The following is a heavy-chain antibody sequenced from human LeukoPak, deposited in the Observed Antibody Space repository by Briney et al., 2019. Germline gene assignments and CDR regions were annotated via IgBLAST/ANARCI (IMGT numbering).Heavy chain of an antibody. CDR2: INTNTGNP. Sequence: ASVKVSCEASGYTFTSYAMNWVRQAPGQGLEWMGWINTNTGNPTYAQGFTGRFAFSLDTSVSTAYLQISSLKAEDTAVYYCARDFVVVVAAITYNWFDPWGQGTLVTVSS. CDR3: ARDFVVVVAAITYNWFDP. D-gene: IGHD2-15*01. V-gene: IGHV7-4-1*02. CDR1: GYTFTSYA. J-gene: IGHJ5*02.